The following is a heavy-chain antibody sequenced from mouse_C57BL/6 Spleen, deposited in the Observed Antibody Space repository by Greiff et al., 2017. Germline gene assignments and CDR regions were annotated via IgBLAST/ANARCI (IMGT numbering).Heavy chain of an antibody. J-gene: IGHJ4*01. D-gene: IGHD1-1*01. CDR3: ARSFTTVVTEWAMDY. Sequence: VQLQQPGTELVKPGASVKLSCKASGYTFTSYWMHWVKQRPGQGLEWIGNINPSNGGTNYNEKFKSKATLTVDKSSSTAYMQLSSLTSEDSAVYYCARSFTTVVTEWAMDYWGQGTSVTVSS. V-gene: IGHV1-53*01. CDR1: GYTFTSYW. CDR2: INPSNGGT.